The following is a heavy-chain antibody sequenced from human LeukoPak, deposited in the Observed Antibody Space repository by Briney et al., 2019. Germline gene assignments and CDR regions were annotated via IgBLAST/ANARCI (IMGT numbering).Heavy chain of an antibody. CDR1: GGSLSSSSYY. CDR2: IYYSGST. Sequence: SETLSLTCTVSGGSLSSSSYYWGWIRQPPGKGLEWIGSIYYSGSTYYNPSLKSRVTISVDTSKNQFSLKLSSVTAADTAVYYWAMSLYYDSSGYYGVSWFDPWGQGTLVTVSS. CDR3: AMSLYYDSSGYYGVSWFDP. D-gene: IGHD3-22*01. V-gene: IGHV4-39*07. J-gene: IGHJ5*02.